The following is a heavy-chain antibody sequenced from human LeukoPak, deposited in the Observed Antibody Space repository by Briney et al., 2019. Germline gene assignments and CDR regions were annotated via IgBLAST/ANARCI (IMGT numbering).Heavy chain of an antibody. CDR2: IYSGGYT. V-gene: IGHV3-53*01. Sequence: PGGSLRLSCAASGFTVSSNYMTWVRQAPGKGLEWVSVIYSGGYTYYADSVKGRFTISRDNSKNTLYLQMNSLRAEGTAVYYCAKDAYSYGYFDYWGQGTLVTVSS. CDR1: GFTVSSNY. D-gene: IGHD5-18*01. J-gene: IGHJ4*02. CDR3: AKDAYSYGYFDY.